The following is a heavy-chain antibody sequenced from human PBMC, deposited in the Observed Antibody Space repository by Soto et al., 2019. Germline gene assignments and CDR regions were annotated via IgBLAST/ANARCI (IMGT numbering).Heavy chain of an antibody. Sequence: SETLSLTCTVSGGSISSYYWSWIRQPPGKGLEWIGYIYYSGSTNYNPSLKSRVTISVDTSKNQFSLKLSSVTAADTAVYYCARGGFWSGYFRYYYYGMDVWGQGTTVTVSS. CDR2: IYYSGST. CDR1: GGSISSYY. CDR3: ARGGFWSGYFRYYYYGMDV. J-gene: IGHJ6*02. D-gene: IGHD3-3*01. V-gene: IGHV4-59*01.